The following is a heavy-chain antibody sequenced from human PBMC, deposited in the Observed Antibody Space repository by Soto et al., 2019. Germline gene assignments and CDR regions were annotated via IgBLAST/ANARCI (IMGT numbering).Heavy chain of an antibody. CDR3: ARGPVGGYYDSSGYLTNFDY. V-gene: IGHV1-46*03. CDR2: INPSGGST. Sequence: ASVKVSCKASGYTFTSYYMHWVRQAPGQGLECMGIINPSGGSTSYAQKFQGRVTMTRDTSTSTVYMELSSLRSEDTAVYYCARGPVGGYYDSSGYLTNFDYWGQGTLVTGSS. CDR1: GYTFTSYY. J-gene: IGHJ4*02. D-gene: IGHD3-22*01.